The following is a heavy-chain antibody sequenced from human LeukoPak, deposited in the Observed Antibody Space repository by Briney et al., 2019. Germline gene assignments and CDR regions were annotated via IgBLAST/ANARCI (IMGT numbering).Heavy chain of an antibody. CDR1: EYTFTSYD. D-gene: IGHD1-26*01. V-gene: IGHV1-8*03. CDR2: MNPNSGNT. J-gene: IGHJ5*02. Sequence: ASVKVSCKASEYTFTSYDINWVRQATGQGHEWMGWMNPNSGNTGYAQKFQGRVTITRNTSISTAYMELSSLRSEDTAVYYCASHMGGIVGASFDPWGQGTLVTVSS. CDR3: ASHMGGIVGASFDP.